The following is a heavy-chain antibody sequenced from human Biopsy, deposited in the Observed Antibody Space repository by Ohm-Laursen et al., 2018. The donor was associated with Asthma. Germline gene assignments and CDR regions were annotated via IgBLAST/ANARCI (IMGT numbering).Heavy chain of an antibody. D-gene: IGHD3-3*02. CDR1: GFTFGDYW. V-gene: IGHV3-7*01. J-gene: IGHJ1*01. Sequence: SLRLSCSASGFTFGDYWMSWVRQVPGKGLEWVANIKHDGSEKNHVDSLKGRFAISGDNAKNSLYLQMNSLRAEDTAVYYCARTFHFWSPYHAEHYQLWGQGTLVTVYS. CDR2: IKHDGSEK. CDR3: ARTFHFWSPYHAEHYQL.